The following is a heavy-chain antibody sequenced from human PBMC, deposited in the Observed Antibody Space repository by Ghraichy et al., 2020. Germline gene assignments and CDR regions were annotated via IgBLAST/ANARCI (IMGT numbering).Heavy chain of an antibody. CDR3: VRGSGREGDH. Sequence: GGSLRLSCAASGFTFSLSCMSWVRQVPGKGLEWVANMNQDGRDKYYVDSVRGRFGISRDNAENSLYLQMNSLRVEDTAVYYCVRGSGREGDHWGQGAMVTVSS. J-gene: IGHJ4*02. V-gene: IGHV3-7*01. D-gene: IGHD2-15*01. CDR2: MNQDGRDK. CDR1: GFTFSLSC.